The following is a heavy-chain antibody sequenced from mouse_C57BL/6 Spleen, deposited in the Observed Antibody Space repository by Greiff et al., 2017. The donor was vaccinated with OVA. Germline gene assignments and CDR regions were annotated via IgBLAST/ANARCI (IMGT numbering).Heavy chain of an antibody. V-gene: IGHV2-9-1*01. CDR1: GFSLTSYA. J-gene: IGHJ1*03. Sequence: VKLLESGPGLVAPSQSLSITCTVSGFSLTSYAISWVRQPPGKGLEWLGVIWNGGGTNYNSALKSRLSISKDNSKSQVFLKMNSLQTDDTARYYCARNNRGYFDVWGTGTTVTVSS. CDR3: ARNNRGYFDV. CDR2: IWNGGGT.